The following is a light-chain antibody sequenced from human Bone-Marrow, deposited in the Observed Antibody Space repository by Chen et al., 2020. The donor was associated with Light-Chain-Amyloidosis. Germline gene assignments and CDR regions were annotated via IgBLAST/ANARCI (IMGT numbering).Light chain of an antibody. V-gene: IGKV1-8*01. J-gene: IGKJ4*01. CDR2: AAS. Sequence: AIRMTQSPSPLSASTGDRVTLTSRASQGISSYVAWHQQKPGKAPKLLIYAASTLQSGVPSRFSGRGSGTDFTLTISCLQSEDFATYCCQQYYSYPPTFGGGTTVELK. CDR3: QQYYSYPPT. CDR1: QGISSY.